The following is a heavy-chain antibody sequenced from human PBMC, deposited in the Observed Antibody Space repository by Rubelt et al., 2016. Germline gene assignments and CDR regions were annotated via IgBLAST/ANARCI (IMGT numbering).Heavy chain of an antibody. J-gene: IGHJ4*02. CDR1: GGSVSGYY. CDR3: VRLRKNAWEQVGPPDF. V-gene: IGHV4-34*01. CDR2: INHSGST. D-gene: IGHD1/OR15-1a*01. Sequence: QVQLQQWGAGLLKPSETLSLTCAVYGGSVSGYYWSWIRQPPGKGLEWIGEINHSGSTNYNPSLKSRVTITVDTSKNQFALKRGPVTAADTAMYFCVRLRKNAWEQVGPPDFWGQGTLLTVSS.